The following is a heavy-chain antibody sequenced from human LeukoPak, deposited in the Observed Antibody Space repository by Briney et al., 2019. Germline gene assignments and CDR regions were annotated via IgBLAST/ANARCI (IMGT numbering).Heavy chain of an antibody. J-gene: IGHJ4*02. CDR2: ISSSGSII. D-gene: IGHD3-16*01. Sequence: GGSLRLSCAASGFTFSSCEMNWVRQAPGKGLEWVSYISSSGSIIYYADSVKGRFTISRDNAKNSLYLQMNSLRAEDTAVYYCARHWASRLFDYWGQGTLVTVSS. CDR3: ARHWASRLFDY. CDR1: GFTFSSCE. V-gene: IGHV3-48*03.